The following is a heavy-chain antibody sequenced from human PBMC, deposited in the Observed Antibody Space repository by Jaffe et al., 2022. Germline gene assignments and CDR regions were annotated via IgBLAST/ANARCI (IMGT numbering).Heavy chain of an antibody. V-gene: IGHV4-59*01. Sequence: QVQLQESGPGLVKPSETLSLTCTVSGGSISSYYWSWIRQPPGKGLEWIGYIYYSGSTNYNPSLKSRVTISVDTSKNQFSLKLSSVTAADTAVYYCARGEYFPGYWGQGTLVTVSS. D-gene: IGHD3-10*01. J-gene: IGHJ4*02. CDR1: GGSISSYY. CDR2: IYYSGST. CDR3: ARGEYFPGY.